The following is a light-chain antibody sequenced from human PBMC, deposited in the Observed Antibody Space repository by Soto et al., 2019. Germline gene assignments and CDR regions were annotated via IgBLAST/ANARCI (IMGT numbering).Light chain of an antibody. CDR3: QQYGSSGT. CDR1: QSVSNNY. J-gene: IGKJ1*01. V-gene: IGKV3-20*01. Sequence: EILMTQSPGTLSLSPGQRATLYCRASQSVSNNYLAWYQQQAGQAPRLLIYGASNRATGIPDRFSGSGSGTDFTLTISRLEPEDFAVYYCQQYGSSGTFGQGTKVDIK. CDR2: GAS.